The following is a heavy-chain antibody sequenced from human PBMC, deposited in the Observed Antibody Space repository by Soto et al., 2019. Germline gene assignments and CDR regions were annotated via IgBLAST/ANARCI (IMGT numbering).Heavy chain of an antibody. CDR3: AGDGGSYYFDF. V-gene: IGHV3-33*01. CDR1: GFTFSSYG. J-gene: IGHJ4*02. D-gene: IGHD1-26*01. CDR2: IWYDGSNK. Sequence: QVQLVESGGGVVQPGRSLRLSCAASGFTFSSYGMHWVRQAPGKGLEWVAVIWYDGSNKYYADSVKGRFTISRDNSKNTLYLQMNILRAEDTAVYYCAGDGGSYYFDFWGQGTLVTVSS.